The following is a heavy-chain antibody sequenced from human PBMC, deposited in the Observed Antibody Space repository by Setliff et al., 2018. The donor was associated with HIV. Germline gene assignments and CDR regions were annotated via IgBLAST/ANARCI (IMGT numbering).Heavy chain of an antibody. V-gene: IGHV4-31*03. CDR1: GDSISSGAYY. CDR2: IFSSGIT. Sequence: LTCSVSGDSISSGAYYWSWIRQHPVKGLEWIGYIFSSGITYYSPSLHSRVTISLDTSKNQFSLNLTSITAADTAVYYCTRDTGGGGFPMDVWGKGTTVTVSS. CDR3: TRDTGGGGFPMDV. J-gene: IGHJ6*03. D-gene: IGHD2-15*01.